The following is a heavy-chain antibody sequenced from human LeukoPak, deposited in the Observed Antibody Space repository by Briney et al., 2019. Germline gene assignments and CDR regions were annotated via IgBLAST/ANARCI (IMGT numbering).Heavy chain of an antibody. D-gene: IGHD6-13*01. V-gene: IGHV1-18*01. CDR2: ISAYNGNT. Sequence: ASVKVSCKASGYTFTSYGISWVRQAPGQGLEWMGWISAYNGNTNYARKLQGRVTMTTDTSTSTDYMELRSLRSDDTAVYYCARAEEQQLVLFDYWGQGTLVTVSS. J-gene: IGHJ4*02. CDR3: ARAEEQQLVLFDY. CDR1: GYTFTSYG.